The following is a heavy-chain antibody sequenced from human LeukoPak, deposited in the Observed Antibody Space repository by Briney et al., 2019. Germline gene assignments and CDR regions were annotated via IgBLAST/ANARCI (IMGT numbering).Heavy chain of an antibody. CDR3: ARLAYCSGGSCLDY. CDR1: GDSISHYY. J-gene: IGHJ4*02. D-gene: IGHD2-15*01. Sequence: PSETLSLTCTVSGDSISHYYWSWIRQPPGKGLEWIGYIYYSGSTNYNPSLKSRVSISVDTSKNQFSLKVRSVTAADTAVYYCARLAYCSGGSCLDYWGQGTLVTVSS. V-gene: IGHV4-59*01. CDR2: IYYSGST.